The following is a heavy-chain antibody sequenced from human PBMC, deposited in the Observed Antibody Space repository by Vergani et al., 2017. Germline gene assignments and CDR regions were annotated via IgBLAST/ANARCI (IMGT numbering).Heavy chain of an antibody. Sequence: QITFKESGPTLVKPTHTLTLTCTFSGFSLTTRRSPVGWIRQPPGKALEWLALVFWNDDKRYSPSLRNRVTITRDTSRNQVVLTMSNIDPVDTATYYCTQRPEGSVGNCYDDYWGQGTVVTVS. D-gene: IGHD2-15*01. CDR1: GFSLTTRRSP. V-gene: IGHV2-5*01. J-gene: IGHJ4*02. CDR3: TQRPEGSVGNCYDDY. CDR2: VFWNDDK.